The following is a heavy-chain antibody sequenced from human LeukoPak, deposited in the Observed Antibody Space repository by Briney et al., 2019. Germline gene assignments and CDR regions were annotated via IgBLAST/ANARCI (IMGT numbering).Heavy chain of an antibody. J-gene: IGHJ4*02. V-gene: IGHV3-53*01. Sequence: GGSLTLSCAASGFTVSDDYSSFVRQAPAKGLEWVSVIYGGGDRYYADSVRGRFTISRDNSENTLFLQMNSLRAEDTAVYYCTRLLPTSHHYFAYWGQGTLVTVSS. CDR1: GFTVSDDY. CDR2: IYGGGDR. CDR3: TRLLPTSHHYFAY.